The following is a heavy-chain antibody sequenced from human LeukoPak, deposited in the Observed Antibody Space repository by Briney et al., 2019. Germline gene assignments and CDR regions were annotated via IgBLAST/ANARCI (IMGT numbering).Heavy chain of an antibody. Sequence: ASVKVSCKASGYTFTNYAIHWVRQAPGQSLEWLGWINAGNGNTKYSQKFQARVTFTRDTSANTACMELSSLRSEDTTIYFCARVISDCANFNCFKGYFDYWGQGTPVTVSS. J-gene: IGHJ4*01. CDR2: INAGNGNT. D-gene: IGHD5/OR15-5a*01. CDR3: ARVISDCANFNCFKGYFDY. CDR1: GYTFTNYA. V-gene: IGHV1-3*01.